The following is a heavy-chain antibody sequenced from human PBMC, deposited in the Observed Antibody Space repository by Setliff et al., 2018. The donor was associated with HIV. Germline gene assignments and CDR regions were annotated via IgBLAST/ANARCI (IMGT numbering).Heavy chain of an antibody. V-gene: IGHV4-34*01. J-gene: IGHJ4*02. D-gene: IGHD4-17*01. CDR3: ASFFVTTVTNQDY. CDR1: GGSFSNYY. CDR2: LSPSGTT. Sequence: SETLSLTCTVYGGSFSNYYTNWIRQPPGRGLEWIGELSPSGTTRSNPSLQSRVTISLDTSNNQFSLKLTSVTAADTAMYYCASFFVTTVTNQDYWGQGTPVTVS.